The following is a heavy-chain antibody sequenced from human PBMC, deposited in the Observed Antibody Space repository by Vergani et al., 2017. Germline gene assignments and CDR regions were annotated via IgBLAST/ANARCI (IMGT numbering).Heavy chain of an antibody. Sequence: EVQLVESGGGLVQPGGSLRLSCAASGFIFSHYWMSWVRQAPGKGLEWVANINQDGSEKYYVDSVKGRFTISRDNAENSLYLQMNSLRAEDTALYYCARINYYGSSGYSLTRWHNWFDPWGQGTLMTFSS. CDR1: GFIFSHYW. D-gene: IGHD3-22*01. CDR3: ARINYYGSSGYSLTRWHNWFDP. V-gene: IGHV3-7*01. J-gene: IGHJ5*02. CDR2: INQDGSEK.